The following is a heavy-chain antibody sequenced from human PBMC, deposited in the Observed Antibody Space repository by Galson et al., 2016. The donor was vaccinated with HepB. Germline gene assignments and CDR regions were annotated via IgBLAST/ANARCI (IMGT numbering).Heavy chain of an antibody. CDR1: GFIFSSYW. J-gene: IGHJ4*02. V-gene: IGHV3-74*01. CDR3: TRSEGATGTRALDY. CDR2: INSDGSST. D-gene: IGHD1-1*01. Sequence: SLRLSCAASGFIFSSYWMHWVRQGPEKGLVWVSRINSDGSSTNYADSVKGRFTISRDNAKNTLYLQMNSLRAEDTAVYYCTRSEGATGTRALDYWGQGTPVTVSS.